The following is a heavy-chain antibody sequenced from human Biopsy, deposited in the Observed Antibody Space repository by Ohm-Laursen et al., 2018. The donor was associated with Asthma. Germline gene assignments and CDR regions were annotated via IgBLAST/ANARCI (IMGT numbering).Heavy chain of an antibody. CDR1: GDSFISYA. CDR3: ASPSSSREILYYYYNMDI. J-gene: IGHJ6*02. V-gene: IGHV1-69*06. CDR2: ISPVFGST. Sequence: SSVKVSCKAYGDSFISYAITWVRQAPGLGLEWMGGISPVFGSTNIAQKFQGRVTISADIFTKTAYLEVSSLRSDDTAVYYCASPSSSREILYYYYNMDIWGQGTTVTV. D-gene: IGHD6-13*01.